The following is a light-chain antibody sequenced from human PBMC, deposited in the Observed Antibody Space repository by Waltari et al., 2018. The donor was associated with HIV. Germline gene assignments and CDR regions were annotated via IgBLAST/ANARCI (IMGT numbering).Light chain of an antibody. CDR2: EVS. J-gene: IGLJ2*01. CDR1: SSDVGGYTF. V-gene: IGLV2-14*01. CDR3: SSYTSDSSWI. Sequence: QSDLTQPASVSGSPGQSITISCTGTSSDVGGYTFVSWYRHHPGKAPKFIIYEVSNRPSGVSTRFVGSKSGNTASLTMSGLQAEDEATYYCSSYTSDSSWIFGGGTKLTVL.